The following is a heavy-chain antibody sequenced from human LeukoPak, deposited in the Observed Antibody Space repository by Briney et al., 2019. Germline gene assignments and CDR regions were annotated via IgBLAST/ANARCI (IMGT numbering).Heavy chain of an antibody. Sequence: SETLSLTCAVYGGSFSGYYWSWIRQPPGKGLEWIGEINHSGSTNYNPSLKSRVTISVDTSKNQFSLKLSPATAADTAVYYCARGGENYDYVWGSYRYSPYFDYWGQGTLVTVSS. CDR3: ARGGENYDYVWGSYRYSPYFDY. CDR2: INHSGST. J-gene: IGHJ4*02. CDR1: GGSFSGYY. V-gene: IGHV4-34*01. D-gene: IGHD3-16*02.